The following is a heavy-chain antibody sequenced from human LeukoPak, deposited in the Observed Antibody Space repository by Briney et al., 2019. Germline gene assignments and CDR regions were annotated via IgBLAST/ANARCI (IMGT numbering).Heavy chain of an antibody. D-gene: IGHD3-10*02. J-gene: IGHJ4*02. CDR1: GGTFSSYA. CDR2: IIPIFGTA. CDR3: ARDGPGRITMLD. Sequence: SVKVSCKAFGGTFSSYAISWVRQAPGQGLEWMGGIIPIFGTANYAQKFQCRVTITTDESTSTAYMELSSLRSEDTAVYYCARDGPGRITMLDWVQGTLVTVSS. V-gene: IGHV1-69*05.